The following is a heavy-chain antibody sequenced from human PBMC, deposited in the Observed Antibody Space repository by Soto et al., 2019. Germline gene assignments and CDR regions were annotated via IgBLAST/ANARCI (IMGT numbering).Heavy chain of an antibody. J-gene: IGHJ4*02. Sequence: SETLSLTCTVSGGSISSGDYYWSWIRQPPGKGLEWIGYIYYSGSTYYNPSLKSRVTISVDTSKNQFSLKLSSVTAADTAVYYCAGGPTYYDYVWGRTKLGYFDYWGQGTLVTVSS. CDR1: GGSISSGDYY. CDR2: IYYSGST. D-gene: IGHD3-16*01. V-gene: IGHV4-30-4*01. CDR3: AGGPTYYDYVWGRTKLGYFDY.